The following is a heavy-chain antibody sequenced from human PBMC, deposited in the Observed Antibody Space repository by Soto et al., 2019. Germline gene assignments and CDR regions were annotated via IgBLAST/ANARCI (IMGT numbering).Heavy chain of an antibody. J-gene: IGHJ6*02. V-gene: IGHV1-18*01. D-gene: IGHD1-1*01. CDR1: GYTFTRYG. CDR3: TKNGQQPYYHCSLDV. CDR2: ISGYNGDT. Sequence: QGQLVQSGAEVKKPGASVKVSCKASGYTFTRYGISWVRQAPGQGFEWMGWISGYNGDTKYAQKVQSRDTMTINPPTTPTYMELRSLTSCDRAVYYCTKNGQQPYYHCSLDVWGQGTTVTVSS.